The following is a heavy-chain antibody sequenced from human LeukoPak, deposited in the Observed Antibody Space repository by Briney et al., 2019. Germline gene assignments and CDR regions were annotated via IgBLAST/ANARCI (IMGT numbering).Heavy chain of an antibody. Sequence: AGSLRLSCAASGFTFSSYAMSWVRQAPGKGLEWVSAISGSGDSTYYADSVKGRFTISRDNSKNTLYLQMNSLRAEDTAVYYCVLTKTGYYYSNYFDYWGQGTLVTVSS. J-gene: IGHJ4*02. V-gene: IGHV3-23*01. CDR1: GFTFSSYA. CDR3: VLTKTGYYYSNYFDY. D-gene: IGHD3-22*01. CDR2: ISGSGDST.